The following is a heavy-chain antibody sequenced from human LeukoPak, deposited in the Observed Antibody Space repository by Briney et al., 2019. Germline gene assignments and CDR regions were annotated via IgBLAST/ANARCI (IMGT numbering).Heavy chain of an antibody. CDR3: ARGTMFPYYFDY. CDR2: ISSSSSTI. J-gene: IGHJ4*02. V-gene: IGHV3-48*01. Sequence: GGSLRLSCAASGFTFSSYSMNWVRQAPGKGLEWVSYISSSSSTIYYADSVKGRFTISRDNSKNTVYLQMNSLRAEDTAVYYCARGTMFPYYFDYWGQGTLVTVSS. CDR1: GFTFSSYS. D-gene: IGHD3-10*02.